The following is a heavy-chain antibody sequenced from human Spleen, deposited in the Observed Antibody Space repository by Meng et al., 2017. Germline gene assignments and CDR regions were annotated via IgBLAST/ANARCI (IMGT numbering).Heavy chain of an antibody. CDR1: GYTFTGYY. D-gene: IGHD6-25*01. V-gene: IGHV1-2*06. J-gene: IGHJ4*02. Sequence: ASVKVSCKASGYTFTGYYMHWVRQAPGQGLEWMGRINPNSGGTNYAQKFQGRVTMTRDTSISTAYMELSRLRSDDTAMYYCARDEDISAAGKLFGDYWGQGTTVTVSS. CDR3: ARDEDISAAGKLFGDY. CDR2: INPNSGGT.